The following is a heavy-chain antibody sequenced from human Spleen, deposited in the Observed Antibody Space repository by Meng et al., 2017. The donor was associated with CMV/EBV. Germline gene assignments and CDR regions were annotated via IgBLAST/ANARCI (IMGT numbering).Heavy chain of an antibody. Sequence: SETLSLTCAISGDSVSSNSAAWNWIRQSPSRGLEWLGRTYYRSKWYNDYAVSVKSRITINPDTSKNQFSLQLNSVTPEVTAVYYCARFIGYCSSTSCYTNYGMDVWGQGTTVTVSS. CDR2: TYYRSKWYN. D-gene: IGHD2-2*02. V-gene: IGHV6-1*01. CDR3: ARFIGYCSSTSCYTNYGMDV. J-gene: IGHJ6*02. CDR1: GDSVSSNSAA.